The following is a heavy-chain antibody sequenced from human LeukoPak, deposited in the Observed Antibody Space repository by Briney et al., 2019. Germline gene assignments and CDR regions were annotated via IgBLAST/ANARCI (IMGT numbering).Heavy chain of an antibody. D-gene: IGHD3-3*01. V-gene: IGHV4-34*01. CDR2: INHSGST. CDR3: AGTIFGVVIIRGAFDI. Sequence: KPSETLSLTCAVYGGSFSGYYWSWIRQPPGKGLEWIGEINHSGSTNYNPSLKSRVTISVDTSKNQFSLKLSSVTAADTAVYYCAGTIFGVVIIRGAFDIWGQGSMVTVSS. J-gene: IGHJ3*02. CDR1: GGSFSGYY.